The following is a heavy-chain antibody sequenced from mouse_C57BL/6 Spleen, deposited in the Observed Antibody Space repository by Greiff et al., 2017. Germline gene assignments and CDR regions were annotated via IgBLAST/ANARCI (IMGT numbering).Heavy chain of an antibody. CDR2: IHPNSGST. CDR1: GYTFTSYW. J-gene: IGHJ1*03. CDR3: ARSYDWYFDV. D-gene: IGHD2-12*01. Sequence: QVQLQQPGAELVKPGASVKLPCKASGYTFTSYWMHWVKQRPGQGLEWIGMIHPNSGSTNYNEKFKSKATLTVDKSSSTAYMQLSSLTSEDSAVYYCARSYDWYFDVWGTGTTVTVSS. V-gene: IGHV1-64*01.